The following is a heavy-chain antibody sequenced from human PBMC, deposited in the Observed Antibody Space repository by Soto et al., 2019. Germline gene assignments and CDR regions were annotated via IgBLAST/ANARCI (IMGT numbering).Heavy chain of an antibody. V-gene: IGHV5-51*01. Sequence: GESLKISCKGSGYSFTSYWIGWVRQMPGKGLEWMGIIYPGDSDTRYSPSFQGQVTISADKSISTAYLQWSSLKASDTAMYYCASQPDPGIDEAGMDVWGQGTTVTVSS. D-gene: IGHD6-13*01. CDR3: ASQPDPGIDEAGMDV. CDR1: GYSFTSYW. CDR2: IYPGDSDT. J-gene: IGHJ6*02.